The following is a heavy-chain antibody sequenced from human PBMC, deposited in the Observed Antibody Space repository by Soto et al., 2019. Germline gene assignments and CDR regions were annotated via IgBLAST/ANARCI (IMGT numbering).Heavy chain of an antibody. J-gene: IGHJ4*02. CDR2: ISGSGGST. CDR1: GFTFSSYA. D-gene: IGHD2-2*01. Sequence: GGSLRLSCAASGFTFSSYAMSWVRQAPGKGLEWVSAISGSGGSTYYADSVKGRFTISRDNSKNTLYLQMNSLRAEDTAVYYCAKLWGVSSTGTTVDYWGQGTLVTVSS. CDR3: AKLWGVSSTGTTVDY. V-gene: IGHV3-23*01.